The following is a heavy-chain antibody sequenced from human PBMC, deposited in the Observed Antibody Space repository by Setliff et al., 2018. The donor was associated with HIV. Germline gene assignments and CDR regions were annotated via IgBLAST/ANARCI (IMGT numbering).Heavy chain of an antibody. CDR3: ARGTWIQLSALALFDY. CDR1: GDSINSRSYY. CDR2: IYYSGST. V-gene: IGHV4-31*03. J-gene: IGHJ4*02. D-gene: IGHD5-18*01. Sequence: SETLSLTCSVFGDSINSRSYYWSWIRQHPGRGLEWIGYIYYSGSTSYNPSLKSRLTMSVDPSKNQFSLRLNSVTAADTAVYYCARGTWIQLSALALFDYWGQGTLVTVSS.